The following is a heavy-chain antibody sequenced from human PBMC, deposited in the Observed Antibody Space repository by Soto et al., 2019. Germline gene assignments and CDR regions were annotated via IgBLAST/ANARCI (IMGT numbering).Heavy chain of an antibody. CDR2: IYYSGST. D-gene: IGHD2-2*01. CDR1: GGSISSGDYY. Sequence: QVQLQESGPGLVKPSQTLSLTCTVSGGSISSGDYYWSWIRQPPGKGLEWIGYIYYSGSTYYNPPLKSRVTISVDTSKNQFSLKLSSVTAADTAVYYCARGGSIVVVPAAMNYYYYGMDVWGQGTTVTVSS. CDR3: ARGGSIVVVPAAMNYYYYGMDV. V-gene: IGHV4-30-4*01. J-gene: IGHJ6*02.